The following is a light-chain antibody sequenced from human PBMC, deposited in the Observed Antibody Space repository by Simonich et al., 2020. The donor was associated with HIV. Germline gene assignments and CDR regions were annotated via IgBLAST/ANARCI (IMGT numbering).Light chain of an antibody. CDR3: QQYNYWLIT. J-gene: IGKJ5*01. CDR1: LRRSSSY. Sequence: EFVLTQSPGTLSLSPGERATLSCRAGLRRSSSYLAWYQQKPGLAPRLLIYGASPRATGIPARFSGSGSGTEFPLTISSMQSEDFAVYYCQQYNYWLITFGQGTRLEIK. CDR2: GAS. V-gene: IGKV3-15*01.